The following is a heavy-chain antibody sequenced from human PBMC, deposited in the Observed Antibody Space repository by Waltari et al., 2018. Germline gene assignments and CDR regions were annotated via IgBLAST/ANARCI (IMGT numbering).Heavy chain of an antibody. Sequence: EVQLVESGGGLVKPGGSLRLYCPASGFTFRIHPLKWDRQSPGKGREWVSSITRSSKYIYYADSVKGRFTISRDNGRNSLYLEMNSLRAEDTAVYYCARVGPPYCGGDCYPESYWGQGTLVTVSS. CDR2: ITRSSKYI. J-gene: IGHJ4*02. CDR3: ARVGPPYCGGDCYPESY. D-gene: IGHD2-21*01. V-gene: IGHV3-21*01. CDR1: GFTFRIHP.